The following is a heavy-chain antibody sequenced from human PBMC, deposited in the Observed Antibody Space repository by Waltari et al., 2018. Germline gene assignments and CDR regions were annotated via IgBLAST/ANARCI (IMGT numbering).Heavy chain of an antibody. CDR2: IYYSGST. D-gene: IGHD2-21*01. J-gene: IGHJ3*02. CDR3: ARGWGLNAFDI. Sequence: QLQLQESGPGLVKPSETLSLTCTVPGGPITSSSYYWGWIRQPHGKGLEWIGSIYYSGSTYYNPSLKSRVTISVDTSKNQFSLKLSSVTAADTAVYYCARGWGLNAFDIWGQGTMVTVSS. V-gene: IGHV4-39*07. CDR1: GGPITSSSYY.